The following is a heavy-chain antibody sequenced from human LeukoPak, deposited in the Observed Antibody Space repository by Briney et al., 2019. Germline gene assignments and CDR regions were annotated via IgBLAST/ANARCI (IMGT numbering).Heavy chain of an antibody. V-gene: IGHV3-23*01. CDR2: IRGSGVTT. CDR3: AKDRDYYLVGFFDY. D-gene: IGHD3-10*01. J-gene: IGHJ4*02. Sequence: GGSLRLSCAASGFTFCSYAVCWVRQAPGKGLERGSAIRGSGVTTYYADSVKGRFTISRDNSKNTLYLQMNSLRAEDTALYYCAKDRDYYLVGFFDYWGQGTLVTVSS. CDR1: GFTFCSYA.